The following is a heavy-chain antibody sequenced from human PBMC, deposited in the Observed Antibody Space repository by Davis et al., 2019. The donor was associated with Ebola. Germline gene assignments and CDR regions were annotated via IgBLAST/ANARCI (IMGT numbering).Heavy chain of an antibody. CDR2: IIPILGIA. J-gene: IGHJ6*02. Sequence: SVKVSCKASGGTFSTYAISWVRQAPGQGLEWMGRIIPILGIANYAQKFQGRVTITADESTSTAYMELSSLRSEDTAVYYCARGVFGDYYYGMDVWGQGTTVTVSS. V-gene: IGHV1-69*04. CDR3: ARGVFGDYYYGMDV. D-gene: IGHD3-16*01. CDR1: GGTFSTYA.